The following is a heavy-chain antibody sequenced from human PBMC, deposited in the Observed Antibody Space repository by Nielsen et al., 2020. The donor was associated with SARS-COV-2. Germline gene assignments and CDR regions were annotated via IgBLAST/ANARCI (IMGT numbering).Heavy chain of an antibody. Sequence: GGSLRLSCAASGFTFDDYAMHWVRQAPGKGLEWVSGISWNSGSIGYADSVKGRFTISRDNAKNSLYLQMNSLRAEDTALYYCAKDVYTQPGIAVAGTLLKRPFDYWGQGTLVTVSS. CDR3: AKDVYTQPGIAVAGTLLKRPFDY. V-gene: IGHV3-9*01. CDR1: GFTFDDYA. J-gene: IGHJ4*02. CDR2: ISWNSGSI. D-gene: IGHD6-19*01.